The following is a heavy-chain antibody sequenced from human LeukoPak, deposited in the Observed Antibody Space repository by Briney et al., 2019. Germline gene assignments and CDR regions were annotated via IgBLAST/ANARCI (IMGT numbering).Heavy chain of an antibody. V-gene: IGHV4-38-2*02. CDR1: GYSISSGYY. J-gene: IGHJ4*02. CDR2: IYHSGST. CDR3: AKVGGIAAAGFDN. Sequence: KPSETLSLTCTVSGYSISSGYYWGWIRQPPGKGLEWIGSIYHSGSTYYNPSLKSRVTISVDTSKNQFSLKLSSVTAADTAVYYCAKVGGIAAAGFDNWGQGTPVTVSS. D-gene: IGHD6-13*01.